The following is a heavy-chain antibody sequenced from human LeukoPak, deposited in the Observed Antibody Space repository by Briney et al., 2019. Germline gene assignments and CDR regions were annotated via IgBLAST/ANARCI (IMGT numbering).Heavy chain of an antibody. J-gene: IGHJ4*02. CDR1: GFTFSSYA. D-gene: IGHD5-24*01. V-gene: IGHV3-30-3*01. CDR3: ARGEMANGLFDY. CDR2: ISHEGSNK. Sequence: GGSLRLSCAASGFTFSSYAMHWVRQAPGKGLEGVAVISHEGSNKYYADSVKGRFTISRDNSKNTLYLQMNSLRAEDTAVYYCARGEMANGLFDYWGQGTLVTVSS.